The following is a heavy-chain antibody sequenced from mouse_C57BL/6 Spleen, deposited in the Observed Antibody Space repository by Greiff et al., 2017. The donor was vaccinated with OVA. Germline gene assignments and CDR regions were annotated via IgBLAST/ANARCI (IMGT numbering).Heavy chain of an antibody. CDR3: ASITTVVADYFDY. V-gene: IGHV1-80*01. CDR1: GYAFSSYW. CDR2: IYPGDGDT. J-gene: IGHJ2*01. D-gene: IGHD1-1*01. Sequence: QVHVKQSGAELVKPGASVKISCKASGYAFSSYWMNWVKQRPGKGLEWIGQIYPGDGDTNYNGKFKGKATLTADKSSSTAYMQLSSLTSEDSAVYFCASITTVVADYFDYWGQGTTLTVSS.